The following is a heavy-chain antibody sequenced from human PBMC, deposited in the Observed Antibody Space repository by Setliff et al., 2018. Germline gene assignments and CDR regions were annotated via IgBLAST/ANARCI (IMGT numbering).Heavy chain of an antibody. J-gene: IGHJ4*02. CDR2: INPNSGGT. D-gene: IGHD1-26*01. Sequence: ASVKVSCKASGYTFIGYYMYWVRQAPGQGLKRMGRINPNSGGTEYAQKFQGRVTMTRDTSISTVYMELSSLRSDDTAVYYCARGDSSGNNYPVLDYWGQGILVTVSS. CDR3: ARGDSSGNNYPVLDY. CDR1: GYTFIGYY. V-gene: IGHV1-2*06.